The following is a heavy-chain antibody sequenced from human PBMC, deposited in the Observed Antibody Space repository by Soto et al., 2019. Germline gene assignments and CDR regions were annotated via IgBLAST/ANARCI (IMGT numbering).Heavy chain of an antibody. V-gene: IGHV3-23*01. D-gene: IGHD6-6*01. J-gene: IGHJ4*02. Sequence: EVQLLESGGGLVQPGGSLRLSCAATGFTFSSYAMSWVRQAPGKGLEWVSAISGSGGSTYYADSVKGRFTISRDNSKNTLYLQMNSLRAEDTAVYYCAKDSTAYSSSYDFDYWGQGTLVTVSS. CDR2: ISGSGGST. CDR3: AKDSTAYSSSYDFDY. CDR1: GFTFSSYA.